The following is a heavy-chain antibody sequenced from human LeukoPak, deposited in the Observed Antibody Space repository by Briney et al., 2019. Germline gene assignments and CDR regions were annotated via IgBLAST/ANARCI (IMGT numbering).Heavy chain of an antibody. Sequence: GGSLRLSCAASGFTFSSHWMHWVRQAPGKGLEWISGISGSGASTYYADSVTGRFTISRDNSRNTLYLQMNSLRGDDTAVYYCAKDVGKWESLHFFDYWGQGTLVTVSS. J-gene: IGHJ4*02. CDR3: AKDVGKWESLHFFDY. V-gene: IGHV3-23*01. D-gene: IGHD1-26*01. CDR1: GFTFSSHW. CDR2: ISGSGAST.